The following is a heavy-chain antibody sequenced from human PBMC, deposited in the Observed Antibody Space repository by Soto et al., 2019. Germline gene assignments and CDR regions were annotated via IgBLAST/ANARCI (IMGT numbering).Heavy chain of an antibody. CDR1: GFTFDDYA. V-gene: IGHV3-9*01. CDR2: ISWNSGSI. D-gene: IGHD3-22*01. J-gene: IGHJ4*02. Sequence: GGSLRLSCAASGFTFDDYAMHWVRQAPGKGLEWVSGISWNSGSIGYADSVKGRFTISRDNAKNSLYLQMNSLRAEDTALYYCAKASHYYDSGSYPYYFAYWCLGTQVTVSS. CDR3: AKASHYYDSGSYPYYFAY.